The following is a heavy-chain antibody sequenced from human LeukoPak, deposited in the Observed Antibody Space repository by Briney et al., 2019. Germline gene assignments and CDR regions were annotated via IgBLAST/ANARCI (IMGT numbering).Heavy chain of an antibody. V-gene: IGHV4-39*01. CDR3: ASRMYDAFDI. CDR1: GGPISSSSYY. Sequence: SETLSLTCTVSGGPISSSSYYWGWIRQPPGKGLEWIWSIYYSGSTYYNPTLKSRVTISEDTSKNQISLKLSSVTAADTAVYYCASRMYDAFDIWGQGTMVTVSS. D-gene: IGHD1-14*01. CDR2: IYYSGST. J-gene: IGHJ3*02.